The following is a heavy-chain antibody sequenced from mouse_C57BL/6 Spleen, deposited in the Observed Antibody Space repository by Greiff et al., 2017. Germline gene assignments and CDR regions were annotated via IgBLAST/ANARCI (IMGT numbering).Heavy chain of an antibody. CDR1: GYTFTG. Sequence: VKLQQSGAELMKPGASVKLSCKATGYTFTGLEWIGEILPGSGSTNYNEKFKGKATFTADTSSNTAYMQLSSLTTEDSAIYYCARPYYGNYDTWFAYWGQGTLVTVSA. V-gene: IGHV1-9*01. D-gene: IGHD2-10*01. J-gene: IGHJ3*01. CDR3: ARPYYGNYDTWFAY. CDR2: ILPGSGST.